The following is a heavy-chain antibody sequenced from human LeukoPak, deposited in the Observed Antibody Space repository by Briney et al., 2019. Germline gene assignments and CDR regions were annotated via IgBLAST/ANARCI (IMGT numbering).Heavy chain of an antibody. V-gene: IGHV4-34*01. CDR3: ARAWGDILTGYYQYYYYGMDV. J-gene: IGHJ6*02. CDR2: INHSGST. D-gene: IGHD3-9*01. CDR1: GGSFSGYY. Sequence: PSETLSLTCAVYGGSFSGYYWSWIRQTPGKGLEWIGEINHSGSTNYNPSLKSRVTISVDTSKNQFSLKLSSVTAADTAVYYCARAWGDILTGYYQYYYYGMDVWGQGTTVTVSS.